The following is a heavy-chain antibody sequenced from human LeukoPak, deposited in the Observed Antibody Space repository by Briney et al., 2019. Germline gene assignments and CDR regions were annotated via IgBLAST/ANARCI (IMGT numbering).Heavy chain of an antibody. CDR3: AKVRQQDIVVVVAARRVDY. D-gene: IGHD2-15*01. CDR2: ISSSRGST. J-gene: IGHJ4*02. CDR1: GFTFTSYA. Sequence: GGPLRLPWAASGFTFTSYAMSWVRPAPGKGLEWVLFISSSRGSTYTANSFKSRVTIYRNNSKNTLYLQMNSMRGEDTAVYNCAKVRQQDIVVVVAARRVDYWGQGTMVTVSS. V-gene: IGHV3-23*01.